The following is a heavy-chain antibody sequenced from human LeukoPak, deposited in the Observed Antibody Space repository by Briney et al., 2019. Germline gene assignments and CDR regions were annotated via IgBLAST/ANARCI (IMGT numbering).Heavy chain of an antibody. D-gene: IGHD3-3*01. CDR2: ISGTGGST. V-gene: IGHV3-23*01. CDR1: GFTFSSYA. J-gene: IGHJ4*02. Sequence: GGSLRLPCAASGFTFSSYAMSWVRQAPGWGLEWVSGISGTGGSTYYADSVKGRFTISRDNSKNTLYLQMNSLRAEDTAVYYCAKDLGDFWSPAFDYWGQGTLVTVSS. CDR3: AKDLGDFWSPAFDY.